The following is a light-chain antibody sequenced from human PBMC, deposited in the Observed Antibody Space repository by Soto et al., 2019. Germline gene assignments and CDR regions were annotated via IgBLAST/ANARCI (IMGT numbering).Light chain of an antibody. CDR1: QSVAGN. V-gene: IGKV3-15*01. J-gene: IGKJ4*01. CDR2: GAS. Sequence: EIVMTQSPATLSVSPGERATLSCRASQSVAGNFAWYQQKPGQAPRLLIYGASTRATGIPARFSGSGSGTEFTLTISSLQSEDFAVYYCLQYNNWPPLTFGGVTKVEIK. CDR3: LQYNNWPPLT.